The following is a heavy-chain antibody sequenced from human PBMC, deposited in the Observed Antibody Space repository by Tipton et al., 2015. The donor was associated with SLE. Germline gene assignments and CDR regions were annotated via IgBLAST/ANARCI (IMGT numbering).Heavy chain of an antibody. Sequence: TLSLTCTVSGGSISSSSSYYWAWIRQPPGKGVEWIGYIYYNGNRYYHPSLKSRVTISVDTSKNQFSLNLTSVTAADTAVYYCASHDIVVQNWGQGTLVTVSS. D-gene: IGHD2-15*01. V-gene: IGHV4-30-4*08. CDR2: IYYNGNR. J-gene: IGHJ4*02. CDR1: GGSISSSSSYY. CDR3: ASHDIVVQN.